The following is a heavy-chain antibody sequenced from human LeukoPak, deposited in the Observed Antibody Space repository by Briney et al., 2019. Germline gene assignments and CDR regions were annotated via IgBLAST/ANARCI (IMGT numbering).Heavy chain of an antibody. CDR3: ARAPSSYYGSGSLDY. V-gene: IGHV4-59*01. CDR1: GASISSYF. D-gene: IGHD3-10*01. J-gene: IGHJ4*02. CDR2: IYYSGST. Sequence: SETLSLTCTVSGASISSYFWSWIRQPPGKGLEWIGYIYYSGSTNYNPSLKSRVTISVDTSKNQFSLRLSSVTAADTAVYYCARAPSSYYGSGSLDYWGQGTLVTVSS.